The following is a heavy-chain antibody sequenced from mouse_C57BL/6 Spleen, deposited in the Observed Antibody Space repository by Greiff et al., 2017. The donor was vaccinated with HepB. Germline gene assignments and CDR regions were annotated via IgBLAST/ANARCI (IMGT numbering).Heavy chain of an antibody. CDR2: ILPGSGST. Sequence: QVQLKESGAELMKPGASVKLSCKATGYTFTGYWIEWVKQRPGHGLEWIGEILPGSGSTNYNEKFKGKATFTADTSSNTDYMQLSSLTTEDSAIYYCARPTTGGFAYWGQGTLVTVSA. J-gene: IGHJ3*01. CDR3: ARPTTGGFAY. CDR1: GYTFTGYW. V-gene: IGHV1-9*01. D-gene: IGHD1-1*01.